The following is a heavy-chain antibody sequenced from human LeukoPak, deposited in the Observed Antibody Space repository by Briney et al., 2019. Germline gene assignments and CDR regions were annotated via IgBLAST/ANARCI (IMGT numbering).Heavy chain of an antibody. CDR2: IKRNSDGGTT. Sequence: GGSLRLSCEASGFTFRKAWMNWVRQAPGKGLEWVGRIKRNSDGGTTDYRASVKGRFTISRDDSKNTLYLQMNSLKTEDTALYYCTTDGGENIVAPIDYWGRGTLVTVSA. V-gene: IGHV3-15*01. J-gene: IGHJ4*02. D-gene: IGHD3-16*01. CDR1: GFTFRKAW. CDR3: TTDGGENIVAPIDY.